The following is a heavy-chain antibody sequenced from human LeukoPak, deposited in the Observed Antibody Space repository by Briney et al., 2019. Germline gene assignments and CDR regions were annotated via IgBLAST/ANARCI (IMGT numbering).Heavy chain of an antibody. V-gene: IGHV3-48*01. CDR2: ISSSSSTI. Sequence: TGGSLRLSCAASGFTFSSYSMNWVRQAPGKGLEWVSYISSSSSTIYYADSVKGRFTISRDNAKNSLYLQMNSLRAEDTAVYYCARDLNDFWSGHSYDYWGQGTLVTVSS. J-gene: IGHJ4*02. CDR3: ARDLNDFWSGHSYDY. CDR1: GFTFSSYS. D-gene: IGHD3-3*01.